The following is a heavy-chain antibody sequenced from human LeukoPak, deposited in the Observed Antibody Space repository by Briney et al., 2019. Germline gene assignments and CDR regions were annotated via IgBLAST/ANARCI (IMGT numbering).Heavy chain of an antibody. CDR2: INHSGST. CDR1: GCSFSGYY. V-gene: IGHV4-34*01. CDR3: ARGKGGPNYSNYVFHYYYGMDV. J-gene: IGHJ6*02. D-gene: IGHD4-11*01. Sequence: SETLSLTCAVYGCSFSGYYWSWIRQPPGKGLEWIEEINHSGSTNYNPSLKSRVTISVDTSKNQFSLKLSSVTAADTAVYYCARGKGGPNYSNYVFHYYYGMDVWGQGTTVTVSS.